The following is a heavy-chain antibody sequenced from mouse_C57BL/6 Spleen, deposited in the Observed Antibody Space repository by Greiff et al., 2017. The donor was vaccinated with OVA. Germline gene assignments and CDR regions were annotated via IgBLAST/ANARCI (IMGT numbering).Heavy chain of an antibody. CDR1: GYTFTDYN. Sequence: EVQLQQSGPELVKPGASVKIPCKASGYTFTDYNMDWVKQSHGKSLEWIGDINPNNGGTIYNQKFKGKATLTVDKSSSTAYMELRSLTSEDTAVYYCARTSYYDYDRFAYWGQGTLVTVSA. J-gene: IGHJ3*01. CDR2: INPNNGGT. V-gene: IGHV1-18*01. D-gene: IGHD2-4*01. CDR3: ARTSYYDYDRFAY.